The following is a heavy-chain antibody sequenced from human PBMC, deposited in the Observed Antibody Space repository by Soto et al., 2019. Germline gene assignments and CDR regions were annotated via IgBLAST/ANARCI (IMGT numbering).Heavy chain of an antibody. CDR1: GDSLSSNSAA. D-gene: IGHD3-16*01. Sequence: SQTLSLTCAISGDSLSSNSAAWNWIRQSPSRGLEWLGRTYYRSKRYNDYALSVKSRITVTPDTSKNQFSLQLNSVTPEDTAVYYCARGRASNRGDRLDPSGQGTQVTVSS. CDR3: ARGRASNRGDRLDP. V-gene: IGHV6-1*01. CDR2: TYYRSKRYN. J-gene: IGHJ5*02.